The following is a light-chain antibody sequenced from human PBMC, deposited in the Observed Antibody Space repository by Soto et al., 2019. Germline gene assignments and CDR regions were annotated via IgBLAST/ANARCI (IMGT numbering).Light chain of an antibody. CDR3: QQYGSSRT. J-gene: IGKJ1*01. CDR2: GAS. Sequence: EIVLTQSPGTLSLSPGERATLSCRASQSVSSSYLAWYQQKPGQAPRLLIYGASSRATGIPDRFSGSGSGTDFTLTTSGLEPEDVAVYYCQQYGSSRTFGQGTKVEIK. V-gene: IGKV3-20*01. CDR1: QSVSSSY.